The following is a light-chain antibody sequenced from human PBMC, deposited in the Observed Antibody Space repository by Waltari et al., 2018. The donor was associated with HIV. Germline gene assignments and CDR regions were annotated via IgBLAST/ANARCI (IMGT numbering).Light chain of an antibody. CDR2: RNN. CDR1: SSNIGSNY. Sequence: QSVLTQPPSASGTPGPRVTISCSGSSSNIGSNYVYWYQQPPGTAPNLLIYRNNQRPSGVPDRFSGSKAGTSASLASSGLRSEDEADYYCAAWDDSLRAGVFGGGTKLTVL. V-gene: IGLV1-47*01. CDR3: AAWDDSLRAGV. J-gene: IGLJ2*01.